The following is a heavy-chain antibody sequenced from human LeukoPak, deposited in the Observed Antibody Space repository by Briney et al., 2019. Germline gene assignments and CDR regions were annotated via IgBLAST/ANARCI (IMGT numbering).Heavy chain of an antibody. D-gene: IGHD2-8*01. CDR1: GGTFSSYA. Sequence: GASVKVSCKASGGTFSSYAISWVRQAPGQWLEWMGGIIPIFGTANYAQKFQGRVTITTDESTSTAYMELSSLRSEDTAVYYCARDGRCTNGVCFLNWFDPWGQGTLVTVSS. V-gene: IGHV1-69*05. CDR3: ARDGRCTNGVCFLNWFDP. J-gene: IGHJ5*02. CDR2: IIPIFGTA.